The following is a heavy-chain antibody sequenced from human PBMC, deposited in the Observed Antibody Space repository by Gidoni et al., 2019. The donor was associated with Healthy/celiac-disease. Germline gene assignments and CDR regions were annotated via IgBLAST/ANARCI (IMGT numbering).Heavy chain of an antibody. CDR3: ARHAGGSRYGYYFDY. CDR1: GGSISSRSDY. V-gene: IGHV4-39*01. J-gene: IGHJ4*02. D-gene: IGHD3-10*01. Sequence: QLQLQESGPGLVKPSETLSLTCTVSGGSISSRSDYWGWIRPPPGKGLEWLGSIYYSGSTYYNTSLKSRVTIAVDTSKKQFSRKLSSVTAADTAVYYCARHAGGSRYGYYFDYWGQGTLVTVS. CDR2: IYYSGST.